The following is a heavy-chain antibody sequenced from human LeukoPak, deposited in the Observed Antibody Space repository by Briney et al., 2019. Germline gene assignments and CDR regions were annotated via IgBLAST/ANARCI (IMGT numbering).Heavy chain of an antibody. J-gene: IGHJ4*02. CDR1: GGSISNSNW. V-gene: IGHV4-4*02. Sequence: SGTLSLTCAVSGGSISNSNWWNWVRQPPGKGLEWIGEIYHSGSTNYNPSLRSRVTISVDRSKNQFALKLTSVTAADTAVYYCARGQGSYGDYWGQGTPVIVSS. D-gene: IGHD5-18*01. CDR2: IYHSGST. CDR3: ARGQGSYGDY.